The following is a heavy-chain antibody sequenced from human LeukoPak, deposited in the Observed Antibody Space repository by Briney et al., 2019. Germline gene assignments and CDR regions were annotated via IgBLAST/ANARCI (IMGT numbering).Heavy chain of an antibody. V-gene: IGHV1-46*01. J-gene: IGHJ6*02. CDR1: GYTFTSYY. D-gene: IGHD2-15*01. Sequence: ASVKVSCKASGYTFTSYYMHWVRQAPGQGLEWMGIINPSGGSTSYAQKFQGRVTMTRDTSTSTVYMELSSLRSEDTAVYYCARESVGVVVVVAATHYYYGMDVWGQGTTVTVSS. CDR3: ARESVGVVVVVAATHYYYGMDV. CDR2: INPSGGST.